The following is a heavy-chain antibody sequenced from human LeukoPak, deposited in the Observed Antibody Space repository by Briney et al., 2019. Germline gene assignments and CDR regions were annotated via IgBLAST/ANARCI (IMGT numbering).Heavy chain of an antibody. V-gene: IGHV1-69*06. J-gene: IGHJ4*02. CDR2: IIPIFGTA. CDR3: ARTRGSGTPNFDY. Sequence: GASVKVSCKASGGTFSSYAISWVRQAPGQGLEWMGGIIPIFGTANYAQKFQGRVTITADKSTSTAYMELSSLRSEDTAVYYCARTRGSGTPNFDYWGQGTLVTVSS. CDR1: GGTFSSYA. D-gene: IGHD3-10*01.